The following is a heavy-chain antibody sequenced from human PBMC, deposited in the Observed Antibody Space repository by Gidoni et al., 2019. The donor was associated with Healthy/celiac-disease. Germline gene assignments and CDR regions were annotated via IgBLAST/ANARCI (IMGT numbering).Heavy chain of an antibody. CDR1: GFTFSSYG. CDR2: IWYDGSNK. Sequence: QVQLVESGGGVVQPGRSLRLSCAASGFTFSSYGMHWVRQAPGKGLEWVAVIWYDGSNKYYADSVKGRFTISRDNSKNTLYLQMNSLRAEDTAVYYCARDVYYYYYYMDVWGKGTTVTVSS. J-gene: IGHJ6*03. CDR3: ARDVYYYYYYMDV. V-gene: IGHV3-33*01.